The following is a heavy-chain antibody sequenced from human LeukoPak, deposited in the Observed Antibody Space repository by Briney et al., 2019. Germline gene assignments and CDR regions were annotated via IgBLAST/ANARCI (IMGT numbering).Heavy chain of an antibody. CDR3: ARGVPEYYDFWSGYFYYFDY. Sequence: SETLSLTCTVSGGSISSYYWSWIRQPPGKGLEWIGYIYYSGSTNYNPSLKSRVTISVDTSKNQFSLKLTSVTAADTAVYYCARGVPEYYDFWSGYFYYFDYWGQGTPVTVSS. CDR1: GGSISSYY. V-gene: IGHV4-59*01. CDR2: IYYSGST. J-gene: IGHJ4*02. D-gene: IGHD3-3*01.